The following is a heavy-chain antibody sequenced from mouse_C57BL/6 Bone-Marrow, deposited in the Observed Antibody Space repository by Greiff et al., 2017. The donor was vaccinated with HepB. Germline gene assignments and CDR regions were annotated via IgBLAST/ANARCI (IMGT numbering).Heavy chain of an antibody. J-gene: IGHJ4*01. CDR1: GYTFTDYY. D-gene: IGHD3-3*01. Sequence: EVQLQQSGPELVKPGASVKISCKASGYTFTDYYMNWVKQSHGKSLEWIGDINPNNGGTSYNQKFKGKATLTVDKSSSTAYMELRSLTSEDSAVYYCAILGNYFAMDYWGQGTSVTGSS. V-gene: IGHV1-26*01. CDR2: INPNNGGT. CDR3: AILGNYFAMDY.